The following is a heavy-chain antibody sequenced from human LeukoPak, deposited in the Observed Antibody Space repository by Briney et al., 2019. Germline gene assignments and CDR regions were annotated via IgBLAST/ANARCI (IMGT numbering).Heavy chain of an antibody. D-gene: IGHD3-10*01. V-gene: IGHV3-74*01. CDR2: INGDESST. J-gene: IGHJ4*02. CDR1: AFTFNTYW. Sequence: GGSLRLSCAASAFTFNTYWMHWVRHVPGRGLEWVSRINGDESSTNYADSVKGRFTISRDDSKNTLYLQMNSLKTEDTAVYYCTTDHYYIGYWGQGTLVTVSS. CDR3: TTDHYYIGY.